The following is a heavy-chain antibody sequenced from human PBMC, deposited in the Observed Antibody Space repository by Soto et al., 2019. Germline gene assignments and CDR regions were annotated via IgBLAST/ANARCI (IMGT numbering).Heavy chain of an antibody. V-gene: IGHV3-48*02. CDR3: ARARGYSYGYVDY. J-gene: IGHJ4*02. Sequence: GGSLRLSCAASGFTFSSYSMNWVRQAPGKGLEWVSYISTSGSTIYYADSVEGRFTISRDNAKNSLYLQMNSLRDEDTAVYYCARARGYSYGYVDYWGQRILVTSPQ. CDR2: ISTSGSTI. CDR1: GFTFSSYS. D-gene: IGHD5-18*01.